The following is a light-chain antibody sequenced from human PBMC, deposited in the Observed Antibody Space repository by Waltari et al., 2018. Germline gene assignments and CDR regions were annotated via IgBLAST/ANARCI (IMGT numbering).Light chain of an antibody. CDR2: KAS. CDR1: QSINNW. CDR3: QQYNSYSLLT. Sequence: DIQMTQSPSTLSASVGDRVTITCRASQSINNWLAWYQQKPGKAPKLLIYKASTLDSGVPSRFSGSVSGTEFTLTISSLQPDDFATYYCQQYNSYSLLTFGGGTKVEIK. J-gene: IGKJ4*01. V-gene: IGKV1-5*03.